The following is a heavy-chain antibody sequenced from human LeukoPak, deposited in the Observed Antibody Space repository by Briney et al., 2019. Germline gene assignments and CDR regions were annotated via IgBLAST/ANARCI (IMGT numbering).Heavy chain of an antibody. CDR1: GFTFSTYG. J-gene: IGHJ3*02. D-gene: IGHD1-26*01. CDR3: ARDFLGVSGSYDEVAFDI. Sequence: PGGSLRLSCAASGFTFSTYGMHWVRQAPGKGLEWVAFISYDGSYKYYADSVKGRFTISRDNAKNSLYLQMNSLSAEDTAVYYCARDFLGVSGSYDEVAFDIWGQGTMVTVSS. CDR2: ISYDGSYK. V-gene: IGHV3-30*03.